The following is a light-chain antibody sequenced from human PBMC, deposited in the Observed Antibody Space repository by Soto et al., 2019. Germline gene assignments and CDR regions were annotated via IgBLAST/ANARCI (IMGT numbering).Light chain of an antibody. CDR1: QSISNW. Sequence: DIQMTQSPSTLSASVGDRVIITCRASQSISNWLAWYQQKPGKAPKLLIYKASSLESGVPSRFGGSGSGTEFTLTISSLQPDDFATYYCQQYNSYSPTFGPGTKVDIK. CDR2: KAS. J-gene: IGKJ3*01. V-gene: IGKV1-5*03. CDR3: QQYNSYSPT.